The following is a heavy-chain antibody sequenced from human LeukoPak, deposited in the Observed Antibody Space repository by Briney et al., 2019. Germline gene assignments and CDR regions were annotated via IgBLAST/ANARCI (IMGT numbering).Heavy chain of an antibody. V-gene: IGHV3-30*03. Sequence: GGSLRLSCAASGFTFSSCGMHWVRQAPGKGLEWVAVISYDGSNKFYADSVTGRFTISIDNSKNTLYLQMNSLRAEDTAVYYCAAKGYSYGNNAFDIWGQGTMVTVSS. J-gene: IGHJ3*02. CDR2: ISYDGSNK. CDR3: AAKGYSYGNNAFDI. D-gene: IGHD5-18*01. CDR1: GFTFSSCG.